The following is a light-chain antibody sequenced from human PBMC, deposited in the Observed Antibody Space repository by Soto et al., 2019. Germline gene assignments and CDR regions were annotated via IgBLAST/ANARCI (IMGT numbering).Light chain of an antibody. Sequence: DIVMTQSPDSLAVSLGERATINCKSSQSVLYSTNNKNYLAWYQQTPGQPPKLLIYWASTRESGVPDRFSGSGSGTDFTLTITSLQAEDGAVYYCQQYYSTPRTFGQGTKVEIK. CDR1: QSVLYSTNNKNY. J-gene: IGKJ1*01. CDR2: WAS. V-gene: IGKV4-1*01. CDR3: QQYYSTPRT.